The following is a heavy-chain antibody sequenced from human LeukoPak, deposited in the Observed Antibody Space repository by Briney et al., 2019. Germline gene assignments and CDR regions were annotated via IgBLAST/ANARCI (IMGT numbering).Heavy chain of an antibody. V-gene: IGHV3-48*01. CDR3: ARPRRGYYDSSGYYPFGY. Sequence: GGSLRLSCAASGFTFSSYRMNWVRQAPGKGLEWVSYISSSSSTIYYADSVKGRFTISRDNAKNSLYLQMNSLRAEDTAVYYCARPRRGYYDSSGYYPFGYWGQGTLVTVSS. D-gene: IGHD3-22*01. CDR2: ISSSSSTI. J-gene: IGHJ4*02. CDR1: GFTFSSYR.